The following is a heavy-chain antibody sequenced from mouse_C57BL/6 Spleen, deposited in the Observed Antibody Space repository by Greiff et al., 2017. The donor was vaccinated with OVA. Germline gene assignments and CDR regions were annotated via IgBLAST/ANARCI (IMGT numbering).Heavy chain of an antibody. Sequence: EVQRVESGPGLVKPSQSLSLTCSVTGYSITSGYYWNWIRQFPGNKLEWMGYISYDGSNNYNPSLKNRISITRDTSKNQFFLKLNSVTTEDTATYYCARDGSSSYYYAMDYWGQGTSVTVSS. J-gene: IGHJ4*01. D-gene: IGHD1-1*01. V-gene: IGHV3-6*01. CDR1: GYSITSGYY. CDR2: ISYDGSN. CDR3: ARDGSSSYYYAMDY.